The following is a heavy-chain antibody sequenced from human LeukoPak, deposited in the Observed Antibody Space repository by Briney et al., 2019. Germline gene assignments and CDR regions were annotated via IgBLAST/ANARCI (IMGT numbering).Heavy chain of an antibody. CDR1: GYTFTSYD. Sequence: GASVKVSCKASGYTFTSYDMHWVRQAPGQGLEWMGIINPSGDSTSYAQKFQGRVTMTRDTSTSTAYMELSSLRSEDTAVYYCASVLYCGADCYSGRYFFDYWGQGTLVTVSS. J-gene: IGHJ4*02. D-gene: IGHD2-21*02. CDR3: ASVLYCGADCYSGRYFFDY. CDR2: INPSGDST. V-gene: IGHV1-46*01.